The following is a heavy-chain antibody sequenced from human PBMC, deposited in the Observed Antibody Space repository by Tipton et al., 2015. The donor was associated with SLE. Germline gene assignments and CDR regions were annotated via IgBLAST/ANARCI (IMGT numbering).Heavy chain of an antibody. Sequence: LRLSCAAYGGSFSGYHWSWIRQPPGKGLEWIGEINHSGSATYNPSLKSRVTISLDTSKNQFSLKLRSVTAADTAVYYCARGGYDFWSGPGNYWGQGTLVTVSS. D-gene: IGHD3-3*01. V-gene: IGHV4-34*01. CDR3: ARGGYDFWSGPGNY. CDR2: INHSGSA. CDR1: GGSFSGYH. J-gene: IGHJ4*02.